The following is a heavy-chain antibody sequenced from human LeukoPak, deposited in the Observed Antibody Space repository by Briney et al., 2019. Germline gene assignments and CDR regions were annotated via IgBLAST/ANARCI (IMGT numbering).Heavy chain of an antibody. D-gene: IGHD2-2*01. CDR2: IYYSGST. CDR3: ARIVYCSSTSCYYYFDY. Sequence: SETLSLTCTVSGGSISSYYWSWIRQPPGKGLEWIGYIYYSGSTNYNPSLKSRVTISVDTSKNQFSLKLSSVTAADTAVYYCARIVYCSSTSCYYYFDYWGQGNLVTVSS. J-gene: IGHJ4*02. CDR1: GGSISSYY. V-gene: IGHV4-59*08.